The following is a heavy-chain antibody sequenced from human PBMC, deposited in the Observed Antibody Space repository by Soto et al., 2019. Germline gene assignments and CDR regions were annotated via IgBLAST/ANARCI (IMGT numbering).Heavy chain of an antibody. CDR1: GFTVSSNY. CDR2: IYSGGST. CDR3: ARVGTAMVFDY. J-gene: IGHJ4*02. Sequence: PGGSLRLSCAASGFTVSSNYMSWVRQAPGKGLEWVSVIYSGGSTYYADSVKGRFTISRDNSKNTLYLQMNSLRAEDTAVYYCARVGTAMVFDYWGQGTLVTVSS. D-gene: IGHD5-18*01. V-gene: IGHV3-53*01.